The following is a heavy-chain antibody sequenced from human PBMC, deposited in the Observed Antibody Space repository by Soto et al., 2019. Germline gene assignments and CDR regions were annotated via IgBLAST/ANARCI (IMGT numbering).Heavy chain of an antibody. J-gene: IGHJ4*01. CDR3: AKDPMEFCGGDCYTPYY. CDR2: ISYDGSAK. D-gene: IGHD2-21*02. Sequence: QVQLVESGGGVVQSGRSLRLSCAASGFTFSSYGMHWVRQAPGKGLEWVAIISYDGSAKYYADSVKGRFTISRDSSKSILYLQMNSLRTEDTAVYYCAKDPMEFCGGDCYTPYYWGHGTLVTVSS. CDR1: GFTFSSYG. V-gene: IGHV3-30*18.